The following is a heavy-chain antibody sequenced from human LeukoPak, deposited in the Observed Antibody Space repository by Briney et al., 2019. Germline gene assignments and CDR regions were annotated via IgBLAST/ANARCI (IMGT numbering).Heavy chain of an antibody. CDR1: GDSISTCSYY. D-gene: IGHD3-16*01. CDR2: IHTSGST. V-gene: IGHV4-61*09. Sequence: SETLSLTCTVTGDSISTCSYYWTWIRQAAGKELEWIGYIHTSGSTSYNPSLKGRVTISGDTSKNQFSLKLTSVTAADTAVYYCARDSGSRVWYWGQGTLVTVSS. J-gene: IGHJ4*02. CDR3: ARDSGSRVWY.